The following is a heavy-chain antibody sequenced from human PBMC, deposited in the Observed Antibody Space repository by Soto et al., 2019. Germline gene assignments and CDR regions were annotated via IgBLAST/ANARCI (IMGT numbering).Heavy chain of an antibody. Sequence: PGGSLRLSCAASGFTFSSYWMSWIRQAPGKGLEWVANIKQDGNEKYYVDSVKGRFTISRDNAKNSLYLQMNSLRAEDTAVYYCARVFLTMIPYGTVIGGAIDVWGQGTTVTVSS. J-gene: IGHJ6*02. CDR3: ARVFLTMIPYGTVIGGAIDV. CDR2: IKQDGNEK. CDR1: GFTFSSYW. D-gene: IGHD3-16*02. V-gene: IGHV3-7*03.